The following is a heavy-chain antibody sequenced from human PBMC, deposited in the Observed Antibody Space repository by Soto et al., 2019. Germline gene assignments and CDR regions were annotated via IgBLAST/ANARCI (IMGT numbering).Heavy chain of an antibody. V-gene: IGHV4-39*01. D-gene: IGHD6-19*01. CDR1: GTSISSSDYY. CDR2: IYYTGMT. Sequence: SETLSLTCTVSGTSISSSDYYWGWIRQPPGKGLEWITSIYYTGMTYYNPSLKSRVTISVDRSKNQLSLKLNSVTAADTAVYYCARHDGFSSGWIFDYWGHGTPVTVSS. CDR3: ARHDGFSSGWIFDY. J-gene: IGHJ4*01.